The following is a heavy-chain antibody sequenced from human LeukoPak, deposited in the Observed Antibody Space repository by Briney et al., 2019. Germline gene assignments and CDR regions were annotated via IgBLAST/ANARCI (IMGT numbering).Heavy chain of an antibody. CDR3: ARDIRSYYYMDV. CDR1: GFTFSSYG. V-gene: IGHV3-33*01. CDR2: LWYDGSNK. Sequence: ERCLRLSCAASGFTFSSYGMHWVRQAPGKGLEWVAVLWYDGSNKDYADSVKGRFTISRDNSKNTLYLQMNSLRAEDTAVYYCARDIRSYYYMDVWGKGTTVTVSS. J-gene: IGHJ6*03.